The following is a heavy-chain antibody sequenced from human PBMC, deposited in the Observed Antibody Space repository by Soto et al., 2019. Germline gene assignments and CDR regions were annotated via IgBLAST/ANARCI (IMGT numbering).Heavy chain of an antibody. Sequence: SVKVSCEDSVYTLTGYYMHWVRQAPGPGLEWMGWINPNSGGTNYAQKFEGRVTMTRDTSISTAYMELNRLRSDDTAVYYCARVIAVAGFFDYWGQGTLVTVSS. CDR1: VYTLTGYY. J-gene: IGHJ4*02. D-gene: IGHD6-19*01. V-gene: IGHV1-2*02. CDR3: ARVIAVAGFFDY. CDR2: INPNSGGT.